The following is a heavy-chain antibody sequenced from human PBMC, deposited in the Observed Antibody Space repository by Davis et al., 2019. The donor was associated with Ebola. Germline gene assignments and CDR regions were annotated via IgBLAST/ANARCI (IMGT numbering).Heavy chain of an antibody. Sequence: SGKVSCKASGGTFSSYAISWVRQAPGQGLEWMGRIIPILGIANYAQKFQGRVTITADKSTSTAYMELSSLRSEDTAMYYCARQYDPLAVAGTWGQGTLVTVSS. CDR1: GGTFSSYA. CDR2: IIPILGIA. CDR3: ARQYDPLAVAGT. V-gene: IGHV1-69*04. D-gene: IGHD6-19*01. J-gene: IGHJ5*02.